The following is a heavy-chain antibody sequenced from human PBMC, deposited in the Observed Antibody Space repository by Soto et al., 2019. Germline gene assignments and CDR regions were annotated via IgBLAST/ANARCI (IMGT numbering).Heavy chain of an antibody. Sequence: GASVKVSCKASGYTFTSYGISWVRQAPGQGLEWMGWISAYNGNTNYSQKFQGRVTITTDTSTSTAYMELSSLRSEDTAVYYCARTTHCSGGSCYSTYYYYGMDVWGQGTTVTVSS. CDR1: GYTFTSYG. CDR3: ARTTHCSGGSCYSTYYYYGMDV. V-gene: IGHV1-18*01. D-gene: IGHD2-15*01. CDR2: ISAYNGNT. J-gene: IGHJ6*02.